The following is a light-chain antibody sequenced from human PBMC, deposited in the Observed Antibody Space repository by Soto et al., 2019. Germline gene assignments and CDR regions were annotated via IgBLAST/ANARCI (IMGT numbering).Light chain of an antibody. CDR2: GNS. V-gene: IGLV1-40*01. J-gene: IGLJ1*01. CDR1: SSNIGAGYD. CDR3: QSYDSSLSGV. Sequence: QSVLTQPPSVSGAPGQRVTISCTGSSSNIGAGYDVHCYQQFPGTAPKLLIYGNSNRPSGVPDRFSGSKSGTSASLAITGLQADDEADYYCQSYDSSLSGVFGSGTKVTVL.